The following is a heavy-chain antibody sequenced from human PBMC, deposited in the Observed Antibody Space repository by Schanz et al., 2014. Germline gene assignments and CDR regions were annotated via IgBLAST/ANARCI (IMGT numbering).Heavy chain of an antibody. CDR3: AKAADWPVTRFDP. Sequence: EVQLLESGGGLVQPGGSLKLSCAASGLIFSNYVMSWVRQAPGKGLEWGSTIGTSGGTNYAESVKGRFPISRDNSKNTLYLQRSSLRADDTAVYYCAKAADWPVTRFDPWGQGTLVTVSS. CDR2: IGTSGGT. J-gene: IGHJ5*02. V-gene: IGHV3-23*01. D-gene: IGHD3-9*01. CDR1: GLIFSNYV.